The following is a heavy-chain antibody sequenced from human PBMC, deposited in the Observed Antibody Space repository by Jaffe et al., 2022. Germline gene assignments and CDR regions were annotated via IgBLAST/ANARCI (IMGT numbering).Heavy chain of an antibody. CDR3: ARAQQYYDFWSGGEIYYSDY. Sequence: QFVESGGGLVQPGGSLRLSCAAFGFTFSPDWMMWVRQTPGKGLEWVATIKHDGSDTYYMDSVKGRFTISRDNDKKLLYLQMTSLRADDTAIYYCARAQQYYDFWSGGEIYYSDYWGQGTLVTVSS. CDR1: GFTFSPDW. CDR2: IKHDGSDT. J-gene: IGHJ4*02. V-gene: IGHV3-7*04. D-gene: IGHD3-3*01.